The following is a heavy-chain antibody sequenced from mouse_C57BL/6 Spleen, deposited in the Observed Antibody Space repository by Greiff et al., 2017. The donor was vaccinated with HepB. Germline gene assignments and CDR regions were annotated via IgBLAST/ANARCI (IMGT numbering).Heavy chain of an antibody. Sequence: QVQLQQSGPELVKPGASVKISCKASGYAFSSSWMNWVKQRPGKGLEWIGRIYPGDGDTNYNGKFKGKATLTADKSSSTAYLQLSSLTSEDSAVYFCARRGDYWGQGTTLTVSS. J-gene: IGHJ2*01. CDR2: IYPGDGDT. V-gene: IGHV1-82*01. CDR1: GYAFSSSW. CDR3: ARRGDY.